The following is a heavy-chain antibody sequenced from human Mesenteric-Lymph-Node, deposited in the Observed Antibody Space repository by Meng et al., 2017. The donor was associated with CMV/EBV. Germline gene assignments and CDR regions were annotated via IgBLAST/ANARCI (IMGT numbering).Heavy chain of an antibody. V-gene: IGHV3-30*04. J-gene: IGHJ4*02. CDR2: IAYGGSSE. Sequence: GGSLRLSCAASGFTFRSYAMHWVRQAPGRGLEWVAIIAYGGSSESYTDSVKGRFTVSRDNSKNTLYLQMNSLRAEDTAVYYCASVAYCGGDCYYGPLYWGQGTLVTVSS. CDR1: GFTFRSYA. D-gene: IGHD2-21*01. CDR3: ASVAYCGGDCYYGPLY.